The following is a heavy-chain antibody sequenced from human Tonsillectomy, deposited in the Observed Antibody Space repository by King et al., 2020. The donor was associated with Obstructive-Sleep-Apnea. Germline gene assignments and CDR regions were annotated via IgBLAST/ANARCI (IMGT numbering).Heavy chain of an antibody. D-gene: IGHD2-2*01. J-gene: IGHJ4*02. CDR3: ATSKGYCNSTRCYAPFDY. CDR2: IYPGDSDT. Sequence: VQLVESGAEVIKPGESLKISCKGSGYSFTSYWIGWVRQMPGKGLEWMGIIYPGDSDTRYSPSFQGQVTISADKSISTAYLQWSSLKASDTAMYYCATSKGYCNSTRCYAPFDYWGQGTLVTVSS. CDR1: GYSFTSYW. V-gene: IGHV5-51*01.